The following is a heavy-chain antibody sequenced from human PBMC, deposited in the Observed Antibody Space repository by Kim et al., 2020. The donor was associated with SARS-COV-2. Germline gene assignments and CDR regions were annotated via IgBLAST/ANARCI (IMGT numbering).Heavy chain of an antibody. Sequence: GGSLRLSCAASGFTFNIYAMSWVRQAPGKGLEWVSGIRGSGESTTYADSVKGRFTISRDNSKNTLYLQMDRLRVDDTALYYCAEISSGGSGWFGYFQHWGQGTLVTVSS. CDR1: GFTFNIYA. D-gene: IGHD6-19*01. J-gene: IGHJ1*01. CDR2: IRGSGEST. V-gene: IGHV3-23*01. CDR3: AEISSGGSGWFGYFQH.